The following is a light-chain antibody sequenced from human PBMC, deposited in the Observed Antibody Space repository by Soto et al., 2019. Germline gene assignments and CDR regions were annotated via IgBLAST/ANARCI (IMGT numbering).Light chain of an antibody. V-gene: IGLV1-40*01. Sequence: QSVLTQPPSVSEAPGQRVTISCTGTSSDIGAGNDVHWYQQLPGAAPKLLIYSNAIRPSGVPDRISGSKSGTSASLAITGLRDEDEADYYCQSYDSSMSNYVLGTGNKVTVL. CDR1: SSDIGAGND. J-gene: IGLJ1*01. CDR3: QSYDSSMSNYV. CDR2: SNA.